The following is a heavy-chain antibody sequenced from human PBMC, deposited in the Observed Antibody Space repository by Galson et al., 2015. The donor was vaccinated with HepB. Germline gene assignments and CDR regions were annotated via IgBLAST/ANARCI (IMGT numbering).Heavy chain of an antibody. V-gene: IGHV6-1*01. CDR3: ARVKGGDEGSYYVWYFDL. Sequence: CAISGDSVSSNSAAWNWIRQSPSRGLEWLGRTYYRSKWYNDYAVSVKSRITINPDTSKKQFSLQLNSVTPEDTAVYYCARVKGGDEGSYYVWYFDLWGRGTLVTVSS. CDR1: GDSVSSNSAA. J-gene: IGHJ2*01. CDR2: TYYRSKWYN. D-gene: IGHD1-26*01.